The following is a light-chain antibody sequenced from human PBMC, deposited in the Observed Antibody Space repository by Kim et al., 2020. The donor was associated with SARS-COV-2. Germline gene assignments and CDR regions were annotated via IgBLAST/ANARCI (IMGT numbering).Light chain of an antibody. Sequence: PVQSITISCTGTSSDVGSYNLVAWYQQHPGKAPKLMIYEVTKRPSGVSNRFSGSKSDNTASLTISGLQAEDEADYYCCSYAGSRWVFGGGTKLTVL. J-gene: IGLJ3*02. CDR2: EVT. CDR3: CSYAGSRWV. CDR1: SSDVGSYNL. V-gene: IGLV2-23*02.